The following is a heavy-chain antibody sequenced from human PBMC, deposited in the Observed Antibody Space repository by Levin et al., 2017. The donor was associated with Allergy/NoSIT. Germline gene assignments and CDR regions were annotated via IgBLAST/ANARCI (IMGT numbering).Heavy chain of an antibody. Sequence: GGSLRLSCAASGFTFNSYWMSWVRQAPGTGLEWVANIKEDGSEKYYVDSVKGRFAISRDNAKNSLFLQMNSLRAEDTAVYYCAREGLDYLYYYYGMDVWGRGTSVTVSS. J-gene: IGHJ6*02. D-gene: IGHD5-12*01. CDR2: IKEDGSEK. V-gene: IGHV3-7*01. CDR3: AREGLDYLYYYYGMDV. CDR1: GFTFNSYW.